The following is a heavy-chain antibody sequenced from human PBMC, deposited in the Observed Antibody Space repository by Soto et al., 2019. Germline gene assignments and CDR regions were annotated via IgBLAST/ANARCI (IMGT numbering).Heavy chain of an antibody. Sequence: GGSLRLSCAASGFTFGAYVMHWVRQAPGKGLEWVAHISYDGNNKYYADSVKGRFTISRDNSKNTLYLQMNSLRAEDTAVYYCAKNPGYYYDSTGYHFHYWGQGTLVTVSS. CDR1: GFTFGAYV. J-gene: IGHJ4*02. D-gene: IGHD3-22*01. CDR3: AKNPGYYYDSTGYHFHY. V-gene: IGHV3-30-3*01. CDR2: ISYDGNNK.